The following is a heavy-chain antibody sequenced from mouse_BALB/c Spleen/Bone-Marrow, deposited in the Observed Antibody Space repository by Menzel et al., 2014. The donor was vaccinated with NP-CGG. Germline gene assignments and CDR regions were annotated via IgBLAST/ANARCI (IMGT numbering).Heavy chain of an antibody. CDR1: GYTFTDYV. Sequence: VQLVESGPELVRPGVSVKISCKGSGYTFTDYVMHWVKQSHAKSLEWIGVISTYYGNTNYNQKFKGKTTMTVDKSSSTAYVALARLTSGDSALFYCARGNRYPYDMDYWCQGTTLTVPS. J-gene: IGHJ4*01. CDR2: ISTYYGNT. V-gene: IGHV1-67*01. CDR3: ARGNRYPYDMDY. D-gene: IGHD2-14*01.